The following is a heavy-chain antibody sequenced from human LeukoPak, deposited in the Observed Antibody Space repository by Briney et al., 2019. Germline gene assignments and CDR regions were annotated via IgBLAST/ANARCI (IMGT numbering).Heavy chain of an antibody. CDR1: GGSISSSSYY. V-gene: IGHV4-61*01. Sequence: SETLSLTCTVSGGSISSSSYYWSWIRQPPGKGLEWIGYIYYSGSTNYNPSLKSRVTISVDTSKNQFSLKLSSVTAADTAVYYCAADCSGGSCYSGVAYWGQGTLVTVSS. D-gene: IGHD2-15*01. CDR3: AADCSGGSCYSGVAY. CDR2: IYYSGST. J-gene: IGHJ4*02.